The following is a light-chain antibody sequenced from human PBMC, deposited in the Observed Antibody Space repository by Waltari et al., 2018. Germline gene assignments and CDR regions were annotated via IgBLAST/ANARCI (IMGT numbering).Light chain of an antibody. Sequence: QSVLTQPPSVSGAPGQRVTISCTGSSSNIGAGYDVHWYQQLPGTAPKLLIYGDYNRSSGVPGRFSGSKSGTSASLAITGLQAEDEADYYCQSYDSSLSAYVVFGGGTKLTVL. V-gene: IGLV1-40*01. J-gene: IGLJ2*01. CDR1: SSNIGAGYD. CDR3: QSYDSSLSAYVV. CDR2: GDY.